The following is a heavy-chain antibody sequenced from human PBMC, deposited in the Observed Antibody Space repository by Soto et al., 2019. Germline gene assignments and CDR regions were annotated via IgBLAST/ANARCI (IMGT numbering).Heavy chain of an antibody. Sequence: GGSLRLSCAASGLTFSDYYMSWIRKAPGKGLEWVSYISSSSSYTNYADSVKGRFTISRDNAKNSLYLQMNSLRAEDTAVYYCARAKINGPYYYGMDVWGQGTTVTVSS. V-gene: IGHV3-11*06. D-gene: IGHD2-8*01. J-gene: IGHJ6*02. CDR3: ARAKINGPYYYGMDV. CDR1: GLTFSDYY. CDR2: ISSSSSYT.